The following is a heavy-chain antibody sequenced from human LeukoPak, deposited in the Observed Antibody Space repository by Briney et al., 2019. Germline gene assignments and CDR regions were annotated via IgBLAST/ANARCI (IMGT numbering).Heavy chain of an antibody. CDR2: IYYSGST. J-gene: IGHJ5*02. CDR1: GGSISSYY. CDR3: ARALRYGWFDP. V-gene: IGHV4-59*01. D-gene: IGHD1-1*01. Sequence: NPSETLSLTCTVSGGSISSYYWSWIRQPPGEGLEWIGYIYYSGSTNYNPSLKSRVTISVDTSKNQFSLKLSSVTAADTAVYYCARALRYGWFDPWGQGTLVTVSS.